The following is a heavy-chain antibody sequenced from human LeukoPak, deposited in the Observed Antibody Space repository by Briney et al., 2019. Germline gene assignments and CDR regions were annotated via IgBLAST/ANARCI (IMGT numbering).Heavy chain of an antibody. CDR1: GFTFSSYG. CDR3: AREIGRIGVVVIAWYFDL. CDR2: ISYDASNK. Sequence: PGRSLRLSCAASGFTFSSYGMHWVRQAPGKGLEWVAVISYDASNKYYADSVKGRFTISRDNSKNTLYLQMNSLRAEDTAVYYCAREIGRIGVVVIAWYFDLWGRGTLVTVSS. J-gene: IGHJ2*01. V-gene: IGHV3-30*03. D-gene: IGHD3-22*01.